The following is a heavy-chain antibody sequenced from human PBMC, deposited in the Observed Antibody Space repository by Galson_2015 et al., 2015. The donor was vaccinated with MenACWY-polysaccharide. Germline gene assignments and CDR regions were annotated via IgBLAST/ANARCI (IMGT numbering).Heavy chain of an antibody. D-gene: IGHD2-2*03. CDR3: TTDGHCSGSSCHGY. Sequence: SLRLSCAASGFTFSSAWISWVRQAPGKGLEWVGRIYSKTNGGTTGYAAPVKGRFTISRDDSKNTLYLQLNNLKTEDTAVYYCTTDGHCSGSSCHGYWGQGTLVTVSS. J-gene: IGHJ4*02. V-gene: IGHV3-15*01. CDR1: GFTFSSAW. CDR2: IYSKTNGGTT.